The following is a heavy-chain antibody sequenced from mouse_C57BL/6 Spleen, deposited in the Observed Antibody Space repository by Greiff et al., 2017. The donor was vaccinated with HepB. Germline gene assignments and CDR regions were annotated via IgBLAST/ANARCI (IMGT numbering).Heavy chain of an antibody. J-gene: IGHJ4*01. V-gene: IGHV1-50*01. CDR2: IDPSDSYT. CDR1: GYTFTSYW. CDR3: ARALLYYYAMDY. Sequence: QVQLKQPGAELVKPGASVKLSCKASGYTFTSYWMQWVKQRPGQGLEWIGEIDPSDSYTNYNQKFKGKATLTVDTSSSTAYMQLSSLTSEDSAVYYCARALLYYYAMDYWGQGTSVTVSS.